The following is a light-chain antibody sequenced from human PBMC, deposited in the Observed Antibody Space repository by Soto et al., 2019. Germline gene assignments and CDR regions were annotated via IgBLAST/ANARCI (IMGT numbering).Light chain of an antibody. CDR1: QSMGDW. V-gene: IGKV1-5*03. J-gene: IGKJ1*01. CDR3: QQYTNSPWT. CDR2: EAS. Sequence: DIQMTQSPSTLSAFIGDRVTISCRASQSMGDWLAWYQQKPGKAPKLLIYEASLLDNGVPPRFSGSGSGTDFPLTISSLQPDDFGTYYCQQYTNSPWTFGQGTKVEFK.